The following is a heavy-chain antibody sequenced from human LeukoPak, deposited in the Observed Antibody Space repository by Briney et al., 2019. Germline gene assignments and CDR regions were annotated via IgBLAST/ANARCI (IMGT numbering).Heavy chain of an antibody. V-gene: IGHV3-7*01. CDR1: GFTFSSYG. CDR3: SCSNTNY. J-gene: IGHJ4*02. D-gene: IGHD2-2*01. CDR2: INQDGIEK. Sequence: GGSLRLSCAASGFTFSSYGMHWVRQAPGKGLEWVVNINQDGIEKYYVDSVKGRFTLSRDNAKNSLYLQMNSLRAEDTAVYYCSCSNTNYWGQGTLVIVSS.